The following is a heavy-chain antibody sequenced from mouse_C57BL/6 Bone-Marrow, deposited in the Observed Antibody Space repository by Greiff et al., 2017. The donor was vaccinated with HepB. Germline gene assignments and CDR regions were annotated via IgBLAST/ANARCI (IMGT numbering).Heavy chain of an antibody. CDR3: ARNGYAVFDY. CDR2: IYPSDSET. V-gene: IGHV1-61*01. D-gene: IGHD2-2*01. J-gene: IGHJ2*01. CDR1: GYTFTSYW. Sequence: QVQLQQPGAELVRPGSSVKLSCKASGYTFTSYWMDWVKQRPGQGLEWIGNIYPSDSETHYNQKFKDKATLTVDKSSSTAYMQLSSLTSEDSAVYYCARNGYAVFDYWGQGTTLTVSS.